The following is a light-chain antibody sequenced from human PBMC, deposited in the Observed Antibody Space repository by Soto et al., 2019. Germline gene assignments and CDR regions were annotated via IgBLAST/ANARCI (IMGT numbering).Light chain of an antibody. Sequence: EIVLTQSPATLSLSLGERATLSCRASQSVSSYLAWYQQKPGQAPRLLIYDASNRATGIPARFSGSGSGTDFTLTISSLEPEDFAVYYCQKRSNWITFGQGTRLEIK. CDR1: QSVSSY. V-gene: IGKV3-11*01. CDR2: DAS. CDR3: QKRSNWIT. J-gene: IGKJ5*01.